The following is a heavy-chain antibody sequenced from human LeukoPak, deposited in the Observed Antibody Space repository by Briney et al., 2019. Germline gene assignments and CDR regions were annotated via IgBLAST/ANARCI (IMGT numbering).Heavy chain of an antibody. CDR2: IYSGGST. V-gene: IGHV3-53*01. D-gene: IGHD1-26*01. J-gene: IGHJ4*02. Sequence: PGGSLRLSCAGSGFTFSNYVVSWVRQAPGKGLEWVSVIYSGGSTDYADSVKGRFTISRDNSKNTLYLQMNSLRAEDTAFYYCARETGSYGLDYWGQGTLVTVSS. CDR3: ARETGSYGLDY. CDR1: GFTFSNYV.